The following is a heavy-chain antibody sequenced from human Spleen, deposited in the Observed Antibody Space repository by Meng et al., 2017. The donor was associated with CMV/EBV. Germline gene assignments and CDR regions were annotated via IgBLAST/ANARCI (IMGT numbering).Heavy chain of an antibody. Sequence: GSLRLSCTVSGGPVSSGNYYWTWIRQPPGKGLEWIGSIYHSGSTYYNPSLKSRVTISVDTSKNQFSLKVSSVTAADTAVYYCARGEQMAPEGYWGQGTLVTVSS. D-gene: IGHD5-24*01. V-gene: IGHV4-39*07. CDR1: GGPVSSGNYY. CDR2: IYHSGST. J-gene: IGHJ4*02. CDR3: ARGEQMAPEGY.